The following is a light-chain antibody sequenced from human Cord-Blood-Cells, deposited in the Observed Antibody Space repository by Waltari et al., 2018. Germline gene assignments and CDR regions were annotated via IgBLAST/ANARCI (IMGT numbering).Light chain of an antibody. Sequence: EIVMTQSPATLSVSPGDRATLSCRASQSVSSNLAWYQQKPGHAPRLLIYGASTRATGIPARFSGSGSGTEFTLTISSLQSEDFAVYYCQQYNNWPLTFGQGTRLEIK. V-gene: IGKV3-15*01. J-gene: IGKJ5*01. CDR3: QQYNNWPLT. CDR2: GAS. CDR1: QSVSSN.